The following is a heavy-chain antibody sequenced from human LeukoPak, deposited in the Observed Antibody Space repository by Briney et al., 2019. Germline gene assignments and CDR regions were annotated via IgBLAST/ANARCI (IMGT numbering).Heavy chain of an antibody. CDR3: AKRAKNVLRFLEWLSGYFDY. CDR1: GFTFSRNN. J-gene: IGHJ4*02. CDR2: ISFRSDMI. Sequence: GGSLRLSCAASGFTFSRNNMNWVRQAPGKGLDWISYISFRSDMIYYAASVKGRFTISRDNSKNTLYLQMNSLRAEDTAVYYCAKRAKNVLRFLEWLSGYFDYWGQGALVTVSS. D-gene: IGHD3-3*01. V-gene: IGHV3-48*01.